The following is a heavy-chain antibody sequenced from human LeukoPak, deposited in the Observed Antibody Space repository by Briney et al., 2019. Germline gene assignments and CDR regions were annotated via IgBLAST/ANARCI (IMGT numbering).Heavy chain of an antibody. D-gene: IGHD3-22*01. Sequence: SETLSLTCTVSGGSISSYYWSWIRQPPGKGLEWIGYIYYSGSTNYNPSLKSRVTISADTSKNQFSLKLSSVTAADTAVYYCARGSEYYYDSSNFDYWGQGTLVTVSS. CDR1: GGSISSYY. V-gene: IGHV4-59*01. CDR3: ARGSEYYYDSSNFDY. CDR2: IYYSGST. J-gene: IGHJ4*02.